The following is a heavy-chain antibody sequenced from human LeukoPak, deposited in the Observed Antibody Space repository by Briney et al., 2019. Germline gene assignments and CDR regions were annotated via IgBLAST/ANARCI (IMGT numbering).Heavy chain of an antibody. D-gene: IGHD1-26*01. CDR3: ARGGVGATTYVWFDP. CDR1: GYTFTNYY. CDR2: INPSGGST. V-gene: IGHV1-46*01. Sequence: ASVKVSFKASGYTFTNYYIHWVRQAPGQGLECMGIINPSGGSTSYAQKFQGRVTMTRDMSTSTVYMELSSLRSEDTAVYYCARGGVGATTYVWFDPWGQGTLVTASS. J-gene: IGHJ5*02.